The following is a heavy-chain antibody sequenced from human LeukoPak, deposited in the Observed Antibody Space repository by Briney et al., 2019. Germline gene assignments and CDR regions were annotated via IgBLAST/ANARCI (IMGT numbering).Heavy chain of an antibody. CDR1: GFTFSAYW. J-gene: IGHJ5*02. V-gene: IGHV3-74*01. CDR2: INSDGSST. D-gene: IGHD2-2*01. Sequence: GGSLRLSCAASGFTFSAYWMHWVRQAPGKGLVWVSRINSDGSSTSYADSVEGRFNISRDNSKNTLYLQMNSLRAEDTAVYYCAKDRHAPGRYCSSTTCFPFDPWGQGTLVTVSS. CDR3: AKDRHAPGRYCSSTTCFPFDP.